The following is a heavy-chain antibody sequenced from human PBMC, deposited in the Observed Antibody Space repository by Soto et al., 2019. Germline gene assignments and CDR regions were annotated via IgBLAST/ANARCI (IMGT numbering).Heavy chain of an antibody. Sequence: GGSLRLSCAASEFTFSSYAMSLVRQAPGKGLEWVSAISGSGGSTYYADSVKGRFTISRDNSKNTLYLQMNSLRAEDTAVSYCAKDEINGTPRPGTSCVYWGQGILVTVSS. J-gene: IGHJ4*02. CDR1: EFTFSSYA. CDR3: AKDEINGTPRPGTSCVY. V-gene: IGHV3-23*01. D-gene: IGHD2-2*01. CDR2: ISGSGGST.